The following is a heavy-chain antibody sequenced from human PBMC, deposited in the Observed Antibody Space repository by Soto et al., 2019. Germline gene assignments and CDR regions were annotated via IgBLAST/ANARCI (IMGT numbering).Heavy chain of an antibody. D-gene: IGHD3-22*01. J-gene: IGHJ5*02. Sequence: SETLSLTCTVSGGSISSSSYYWGWIRQPPGKGLEWIGSIYYSGSTYYNPPLKSRVTISVDTSKNQFSLKLSSVTAADTAVYYCARYEGDCYDSSGYLFDPWGQGTLVTVSS. CDR3: ARYEGDCYDSSGYLFDP. V-gene: IGHV4-39*01. CDR1: GGSISSSSYY. CDR2: IYYSGST.